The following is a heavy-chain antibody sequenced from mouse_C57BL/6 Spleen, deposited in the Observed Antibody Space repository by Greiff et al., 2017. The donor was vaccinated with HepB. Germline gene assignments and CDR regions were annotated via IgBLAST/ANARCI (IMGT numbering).Heavy chain of an antibody. CDR3: AKDGDTTAQAPGFAY. CDR1: GYTFTSYG. Sequence: QVQLQQSGAELARPGASVKLSCKASGYTFTSYGISWVKQRTGQGLEWIGEIYPRSGNTYYNEKFKGKATLTADKSSSTAYMELRSLTSEDSAVYFCAKDGDTTAQAPGFAYWGQGTLVTVSA. V-gene: IGHV1-81*01. D-gene: IGHD3-2*02. CDR2: IYPRSGNT. J-gene: IGHJ3*01.